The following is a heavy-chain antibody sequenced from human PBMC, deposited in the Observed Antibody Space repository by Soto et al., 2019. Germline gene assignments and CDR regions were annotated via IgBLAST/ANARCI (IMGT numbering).Heavy chain of an antibody. CDR2: TYYRSKWYN. D-gene: IGHD6-19*01. CDR3: ARDSEVYPSGWLYYFDY. V-gene: IGHV6-1*01. CDR1: GDSVSSNSAA. J-gene: IGHJ4*02. Sequence: SQTLSLTCAISGDSVSSNSAAWNWIRQSPSRGLEWLGRTYYRSKWYNDYAVSVKSRITINPDTSKNQFSLQLNSVTPEDTAVYYCARDSEVYPSGWLYYFDYWGQGTLVTVSS.